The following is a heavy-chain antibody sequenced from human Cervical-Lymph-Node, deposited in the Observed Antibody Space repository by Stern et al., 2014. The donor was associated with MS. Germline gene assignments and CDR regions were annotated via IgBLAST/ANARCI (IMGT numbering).Heavy chain of an antibody. CDR2: IYPGDSEP. Sequence: EQLGQSGAELIRPGESLKISCKGAGFKFSIYWIAWVRQMPGKGLEWMGIIYPGDSEPRSSPSFQGQVTMSADKSTSTAYLQWSSLNASDTAMYFCARQTTAWASDVWGQGTLVTVSS. CDR3: ARQTTAWASDV. CDR1: GFKFSIYW. V-gene: IGHV5-51*01. D-gene: IGHD1-14*01. J-gene: IGHJ4*02.